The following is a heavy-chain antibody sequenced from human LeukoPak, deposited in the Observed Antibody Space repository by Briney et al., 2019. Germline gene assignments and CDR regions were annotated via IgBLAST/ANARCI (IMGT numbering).Heavy chain of an antibody. V-gene: IGHV4-4*07. D-gene: IGHD6-13*01. CDR2: IYHSGSA. CDR3: ARGDGVASASGGVDP. CDR1: GGSINNYY. Sequence: SETLPLTCTVSGGSINNYYWSWIRQPAGKGLEWIGRIYHSGSADVTPSLKSRATISADRSKNQFSLKLSSVTAADTAVNYCARGDGVASASGGVDPWGQGTLVTVTS. J-gene: IGHJ5*02.